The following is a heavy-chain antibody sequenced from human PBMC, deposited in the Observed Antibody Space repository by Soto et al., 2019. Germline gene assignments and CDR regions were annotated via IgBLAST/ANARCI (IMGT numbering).Heavy chain of an antibody. D-gene: IGHD1-1*01. V-gene: IGHV3-33*01. J-gene: IGHJ4*01. CDR2: IWYDGNKE. CDR3: ARDLSGTIDY. CDR1: GFTFSNYA. Sequence: PGGSLRLSCAASGFTFSNYAMHWVRQAPGKGLEWVALIWYDGNKEYYADSVKGRFTISRDISKNTVYLQMTSLRAADTAVYYCARDLSGTIDYWGHGTLVTVSS.